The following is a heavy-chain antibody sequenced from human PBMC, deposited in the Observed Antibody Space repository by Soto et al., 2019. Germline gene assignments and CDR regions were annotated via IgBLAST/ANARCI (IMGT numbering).Heavy chain of an antibody. CDR1: GFTFTNSR. Sequence: EVHLVESGGGLVRPGESLRLSCAASGFTFTNSRMRWLRQAPGKGLEWVANIKQDGSETRYVDSVKGRFTISRDNAKNSVFLQMNSLRAEDTAIYYCARTYGTGVLAGYWGQGTLVTGST. CDR3: ARTYGTGVLAGY. D-gene: IGHD3-10*01. V-gene: IGHV3-7*01. J-gene: IGHJ4*02. CDR2: IKQDGSET.